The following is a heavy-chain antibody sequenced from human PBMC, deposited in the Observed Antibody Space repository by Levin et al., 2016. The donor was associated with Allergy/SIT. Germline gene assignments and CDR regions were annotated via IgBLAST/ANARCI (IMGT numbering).Heavy chain of an antibody. D-gene: IGHD5-18*01. CDR3: ARVDTAMVRPYYYYYYYGMDV. J-gene: IGHJ6*02. Sequence: SVKVSCKASGGTFSSYAISWVRQAPGQGLEWMGGIIPIFGTANYAQKFQGRVTITADKSTSTAYMELSSLRSEDTAVYYCARVDTAMVRPYYYYYYYGMDVWGQGTTVTVSS. CDR2: IIPIFGTA. CDR1: GGTFSSYA. V-gene: IGHV1-69*06.